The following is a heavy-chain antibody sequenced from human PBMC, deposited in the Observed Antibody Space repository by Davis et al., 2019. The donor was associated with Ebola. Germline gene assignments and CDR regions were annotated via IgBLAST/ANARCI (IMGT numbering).Heavy chain of an antibody. Sequence: SETLSLTCTVSGGSIISSSSYWGWIRQPPRKGLEWIGSIYYSGITYYNPSLKSRVTISVDTSKNQFSLKLRSVTAADTAVYYCARVVLRYFDWLFFPNWFDPWGQGTLVTVSS. CDR3: ARVVLRYFDWLFFPNWFDP. CDR1: GGSIISSSSY. CDR2: IYYSGIT. D-gene: IGHD3-9*01. J-gene: IGHJ5*02. V-gene: IGHV4-39*01.